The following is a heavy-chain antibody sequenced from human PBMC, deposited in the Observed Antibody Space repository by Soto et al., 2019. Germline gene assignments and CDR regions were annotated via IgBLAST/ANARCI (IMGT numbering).Heavy chain of an antibody. CDR2: ISYDGSNK. J-gene: IGHJ2*01. D-gene: IGHD3-10*01. CDR1: GFTFSSYG. Sequence: QVQLVESGGGVVQPGRSLRLSCAASGFTFSSYGMHWVRQAPGKGLEWVAVISYDGSNKYYADSVKGRFTISRDNSKNTLYLQMNSLRAEDTAVYYCAKDHAHRALRPYWYFDLWGRGTLVTVSS. V-gene: IGHV3-30*18. CDR3: AKDHAHRALRPYWYFDL.